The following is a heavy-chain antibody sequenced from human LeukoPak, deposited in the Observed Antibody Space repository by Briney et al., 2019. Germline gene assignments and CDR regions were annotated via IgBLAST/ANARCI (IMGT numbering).Heavy chain of an antibody. V-gene: IGHV1-2*02. CDR2: INPNSGGT. CDR1: GYTFTGYY. D-gene: IGHD3-3*01. Sequence: ASVKVSCKASGYTFTGYYMHCVRQAPGQGLEWMGWINPNSGGTNYAQKFQGRVTMTRDTSISTAYMELSRLRSDDTAVYYCARDLTYYDFWSGYYSSGILDYWGQGTLVTVSS. J-gene: IGHJ4*02. CDR3: ARDLTYYDFWSGYYSSGILDY.